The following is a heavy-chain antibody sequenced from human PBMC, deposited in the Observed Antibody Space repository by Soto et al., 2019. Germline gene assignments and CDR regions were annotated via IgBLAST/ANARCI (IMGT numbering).Heavy chain of an antibody. CDR2: TTAILGTR. V-gene: IGHV1-69*13. Sequence: ASVEVSCKASGDTLSQYCVSWVLQVPGEGLEWMGGTTAILGTRDYAQKFQGRMTITSDESTTTSYMELNSLTSDDTAVYYCAAGDSSDTGDHWGQGTLVTVSS. CDR1: GDTLSQYC. D-gene: IGHD5-18*01. J-gene: IGHJ4*02. CDR3: AAGDSSDTGDH.